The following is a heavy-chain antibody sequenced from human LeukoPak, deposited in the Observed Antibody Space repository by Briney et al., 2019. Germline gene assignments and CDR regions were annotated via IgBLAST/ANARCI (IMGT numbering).Heavy chain of an antibody. J-gene: IGHJ4*02. V-gene: IGHV4-34*01. D-gene: IGHD2-8*01. CDR2: IIHSGST. CDR1: GGSFSDYY. Sequence: PSETLSLTCGVYGGSFSDYYWTWIRQSPGMGLEWIGEIIHSGSTNYNPSLTSRVTISVDTSKNQFSLELSSVTAADTAVYYCARGILVTVYAAFDYWGQGTPVTVSS. CDR3: ARGILVTVYAAFDY.